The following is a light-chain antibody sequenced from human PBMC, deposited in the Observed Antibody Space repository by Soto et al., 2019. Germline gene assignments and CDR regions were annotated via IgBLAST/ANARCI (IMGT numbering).Light chain of an antibody. CDR3: SSYTSSSPLV. J-gene: IGLJ2*01. CDR1: SSDVGGYNY. Sequence: QSALTQPASVSGSPGQSITISCTGTSSDVGGYNYVSWYQQHPDKAPKLMIYDVSNRPSGVSKRFSDSKSGNTASLTISGLQAEDEADYYCSSYTSSSPLVFGGGTKLTVL. V-gene: IGLV2-14*01. CDR2: DVS.